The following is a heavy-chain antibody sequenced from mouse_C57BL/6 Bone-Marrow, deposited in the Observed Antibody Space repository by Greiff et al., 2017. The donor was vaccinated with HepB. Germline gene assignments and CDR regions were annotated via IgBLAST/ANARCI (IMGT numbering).Heavy chain of an antibody. CDR2: FYPGSGSI. V-gene: IGHV1-62-2*01. D-gene: IGHD2-2*01. CDR1: GYTFTEYT. Sequence: VQLQQSGAELVKPGASVKLSCKASGYTFTEYTIHWVKQRSGQGLEWIGWFYPGSGSIKYNEKFKDKATLTADKSSSTVYMELSRLTSEDSAFYFCAGHAAPLRWLRRGGSGYFDYWGQGTTLTVSS. J-gene: IGHJ2*01. CDR3: AGHAAPLRWLRRGGSGYFDY.